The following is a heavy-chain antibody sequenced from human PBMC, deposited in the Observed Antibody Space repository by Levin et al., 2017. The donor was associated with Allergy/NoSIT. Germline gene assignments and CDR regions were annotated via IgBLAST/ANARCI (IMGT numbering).Heavy chain of an antibody. CDR1: GLTFSSYS. CDR2: ISSSSITI. V-gene: IGHV3-48*01. D-gene: IGHD3-10*01. J-gene: IGHJ4*02. Sequence: GESLKISCAASGLTFSSYSLNWVRQAPGKGLEWVSYISSSSITIYYADSVKGRFTISRDNAKNSLYLQMNSLRAEDTAVYYCASGYHGSGSEFGVWGQGTLVTVSS. CDR3: ASGYHGSGSEFGV.